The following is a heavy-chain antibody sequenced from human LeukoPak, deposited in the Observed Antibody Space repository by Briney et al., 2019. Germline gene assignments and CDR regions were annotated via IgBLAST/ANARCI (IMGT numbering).Heavy chain of an antibody. CDR2: INPNSGGT. CDR3: AREAPSITMVRGANPISLYYYYYYMDV. V-gene: IGHV1-2*02. J-gene: IGHJ6*03. CDR1: GYTFTGYY. D-gene: IGHD3-10*01. Sequence: HWASVKVSCKASGYTFTGYYMHWVRQAPGQGLEWMGWINPNSGGTNYAQKLQGRVTMTTDTSTSTAYMELRSLRSDDTAVYYCAREAPSITMVRGANPISLYYYYYYMDVWGKGTTVTVSS.